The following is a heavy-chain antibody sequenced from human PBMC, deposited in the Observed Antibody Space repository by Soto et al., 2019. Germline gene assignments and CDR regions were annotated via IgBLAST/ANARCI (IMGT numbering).Heavy chain of an antibody. CDR2: IIPIFGTA. D-gene: IGHD3-22*01. Sequence: QVQLVQSGAEVNKPGSSVKVSCKASGGTFSSYAISWVRQAPGQGLEWMGGIIPIFGTANYAQKFQGRVTITADESTSTAYMELSSLRSEDTAVDYCDRGYYDPPGAFEIWGQGPMVTVSS. J-gene: IGHJ3*02. V-gene: IGHV1-69*01. CDR3: DRGYYDPPGAFEI. CDR1: GGTFSSYA.